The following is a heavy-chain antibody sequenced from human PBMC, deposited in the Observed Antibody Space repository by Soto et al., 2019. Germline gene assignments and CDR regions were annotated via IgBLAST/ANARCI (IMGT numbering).Heavy chain of an antibody. CDR2: ISYDGSDE. CDR3: ARDIGDIVVQPAAYVLDS. J-gene: IGHJ4*02. Sequence: GGSLRLSCAASGFTFNSYAMHWVRQAPGKGLEWVALISYDGSDEYYTDSVKGRFTISRDNSKKMLYLQVNSLRPEDTAVYYCARDIGDIVVQPAAYVLDSWGLGTLVTVSS. D-gene: IGHD2-2*01. V-gene: IGHV3-30-3*01. CDR1: GFTFNSYA.